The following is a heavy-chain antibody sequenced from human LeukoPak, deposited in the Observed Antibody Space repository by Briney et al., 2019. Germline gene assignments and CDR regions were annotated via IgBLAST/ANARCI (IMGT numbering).Heavy chain of an antibody. Sequence: GSLRLSCAASGFTVSSNYMSWVRQAPGKGLEWVSVIYSGGSTYYADSVKGRFTISRDNSKNTLYLQMNSLRAEDTAVYYCARDKVEMATIFDYWGQGTLVTVSS. D-gene: IGHD5-24*01. V-gene: IGHV3-66*01. CDR3: ARDKVEMATIFDY. J-gene: IGHJ4*02. CDR2: IYSGGST. CDR1: GFTVSSNY.